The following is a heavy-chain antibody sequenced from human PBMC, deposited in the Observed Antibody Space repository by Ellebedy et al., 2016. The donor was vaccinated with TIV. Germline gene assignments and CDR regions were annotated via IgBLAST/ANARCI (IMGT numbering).Heavy chain of an antibody. D-gene: IGHD3-10*01. CDR1: GFTFSSYW. CDR3: AGSGTYRQIDY. CDR2: INTDGSTI. J-gene: IGHJ4*02. V-gene: IGHV3-74*01. Sequence: GESLKISCAASGFTFSSYWMHWVRQAPGKGLVWVSRINTDGSTIDYADSVKGRFTISRDNAKNSLYLQMNSLRAEDTALYYCAGSGTYRQIDYWGQGTLVTVSS.